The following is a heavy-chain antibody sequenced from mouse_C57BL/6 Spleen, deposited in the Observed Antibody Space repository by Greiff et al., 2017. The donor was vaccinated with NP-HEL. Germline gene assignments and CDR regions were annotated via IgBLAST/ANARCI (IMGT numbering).Heavy chain of an antibody. CDR1: GYTFTSYW. V-gene: IGHV1-55*01. CDR3: ARCTTVVAGAMDY. CDR2: IYPGSGST. J-gene: IGHJ4*01. Sequence: VQLQESGAELVKPGASVKMSCKASGYTFTSYWITWVKQRPGQGLEWIGDIYPGSGSTNYNEKFKSKATLTVDTSSSTAYMQLSSLTSEDSAVYYCARCTTVVAGAMDYWGQGTSVTVSS. D-gene: IGHD1-1*01.